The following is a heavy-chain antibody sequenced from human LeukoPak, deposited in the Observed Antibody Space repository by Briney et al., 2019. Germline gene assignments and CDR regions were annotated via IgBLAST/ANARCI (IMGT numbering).Heavy chain of an antibody. CDR1: GFPLSSYA. CDR3: ARAPVTSCRGAYCYPFDY. V-gene: IGHV3-23*01. J-gene: IGHJ4*02. CDR2: TSSSDAGT. D-gene: IGHD2-21*01. Sequence: PGGSLRLSCAASGFPLSSYAMSWVRQAPGKGLEWVSATSSSDAGTYYADSVRGRFTISRDNSKNTLYLQMNGLRLEDAAVYFCARAPVTSCRGAYCYPFDYWGQGTQVTVSS.